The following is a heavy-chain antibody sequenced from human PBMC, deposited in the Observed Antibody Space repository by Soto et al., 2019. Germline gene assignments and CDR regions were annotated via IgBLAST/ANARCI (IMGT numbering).Heavy chain of an antibody. CDR2: ISYDERNK. J-gene: IGHJ6*02. CDR3: ANTNYDFWGMDV. Sequence: QVQLVEAGGGVVQPGRSLRLSCAASGFTFSDYGMHWVRQAPGKGLEWVAVISYDERNKYYADSVKGRFPISRDNSKHTLYLQMNSLRAEDTAMYYCANTNYDFWGMDVWGQGTTVTVSS. CDR1: GFTFSDYG. V-gene: IGHV3-30*18. D-gene: IGHD3-3*01.